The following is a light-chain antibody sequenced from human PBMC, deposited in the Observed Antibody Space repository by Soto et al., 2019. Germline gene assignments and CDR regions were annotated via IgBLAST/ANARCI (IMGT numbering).Light chain of an antibody. Sequence: EIVMTQSPGTLSVSPGERATLSCRASQSVSVNLAWYQQKPGQAPRLLIYRASIRATGISDRFSGSGSGTDFTLTISRLEPEDFAVYHCQQYDTSPWTFGQGTKVDIK. J-gene: IGKJ1*01. CDR2: RAS. CDR3: QQYDTSPWT. CDR1: QSVSVN. V-gene: IGKV3-20*01.